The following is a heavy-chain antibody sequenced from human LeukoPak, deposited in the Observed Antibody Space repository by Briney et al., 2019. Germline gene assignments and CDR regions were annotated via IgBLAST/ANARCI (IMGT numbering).Heavy chain of an antibody. D-gene: IGHD3-10*01. J-gene: IGHJ4*02. CDR1: EFSVGSNY. CDR3: ARKRGSGSYPYYFDY. CDR2: IYSGGST. V-gene: IGHV3-66*01. Sequence: GGSLRLSCAASEFSVGSNYMTWVRQAPGKGLEWVSLIYSGGSTYYADSVKGRFTISRDNSKNTLYLQMNSLRAEDTAVYYCARKRGSGSYPYYFDYWGQGTLVTVSS.